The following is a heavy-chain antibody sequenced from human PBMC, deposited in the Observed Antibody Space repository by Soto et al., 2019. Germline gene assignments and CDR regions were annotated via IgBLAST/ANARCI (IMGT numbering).Heavy chain of an antibody. CDR1: GFTFTTSG. CDR2: IVVGSGDT. Sequence: GASVKVSCKASGFTFTTSGVQWMRQARGQGIEWIGWIVVGSGDTNYAQKFQERVTITGDKSTSTAYMELSSLTSEDTAVYYCAAKYTGYDYGYFDSWGQGTQVTVSS. CDR3: AAKYTGYDYGYFDS. D-gene: IGHD5-12*01. J-gene: IGHJ4*02. V-gene: IGHV1-58*01.